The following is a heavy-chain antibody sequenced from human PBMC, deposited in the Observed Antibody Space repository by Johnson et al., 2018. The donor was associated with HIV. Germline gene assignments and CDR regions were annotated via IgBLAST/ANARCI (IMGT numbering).Heavy chain of an antibody. V-gene: IGHV3-30*04. J-gene: IGHJ3*01. CDR3: ARVGYQLHDAFDL. CDR2: ISYDGSNK. Sequence: QVQLVESGGNVVQPGRSLRLSCAASGFTFNNYAMHWVRQAPGKGLEWVAVISYDGSNKYYADSVKGRFTLSRDNAKNSLFLQMHSLRVEDTAIYYCARVGYQLHDAFDLWGQGTMVTVSS. CDR1: GFTFNNYA. D-gene: IGHD2-2*01.